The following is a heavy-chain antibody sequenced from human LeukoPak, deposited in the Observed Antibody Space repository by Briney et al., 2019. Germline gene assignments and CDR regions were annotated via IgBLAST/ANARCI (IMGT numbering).Heavy chain of an antibody. CDR2: MNAGTGST. Sequence: ASVKVSCKTSGYIFANYAIHWVRQAPGQRLEWMGWMNAGTGSTIYSRNFQGRVSITRDTSASAAYMELSSLKSEDTSVYYCARAPRSTGRYGGGFDYWGQGTLVTVSS. CDR3: ARAPRSTGRYGGGFDY. CDR1: GYIFANYA. J-gene: IGHJ4*02. D-gene: IGHD6-19*01. V-gene: IGHV1-3*01.